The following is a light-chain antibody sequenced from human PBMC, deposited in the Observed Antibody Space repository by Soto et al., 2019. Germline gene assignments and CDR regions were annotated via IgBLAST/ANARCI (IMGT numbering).Light chain of an antibody. CDR3: QQYNSYS. J-gene: IGKJ4*01. CDR1: QTISNW. Sequence: IQMTQSPSTLSASVGDRVTIICRASQTISNWLAWYQQKPGKAPKLLIYKASSLESGVPSRFSGSGSGTEFTLTISSLQPDDFATYYCQQYNSYSFGGGTKVDIK. CDR2: KAS. V-gene: IGKV1-5*03.